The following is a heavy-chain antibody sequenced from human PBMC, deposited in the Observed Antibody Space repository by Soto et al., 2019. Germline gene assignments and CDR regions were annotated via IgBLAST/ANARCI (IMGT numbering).Heavy chain of an antibody. CDR1: GFTFSAYA. J-gene: IGHJ6*02. CDR2: ISYDGSSN. CDR3: ARGAVTTNYYYYGMDV. D-gene: IGHD4-17*01. Sequence: QVQLVESGGGVVQPGGSLTLSCAASGFTFSAYAMHWVRQAPVKGLEWVAVISYDGSSNNYADSVKGRFTISRDNSKNTLYLQMNSLRDEDTAVYYCARGAVTTNYYYYGMDVWGRGTTVTVSS. V-gene: IGHV3-30-3*01.